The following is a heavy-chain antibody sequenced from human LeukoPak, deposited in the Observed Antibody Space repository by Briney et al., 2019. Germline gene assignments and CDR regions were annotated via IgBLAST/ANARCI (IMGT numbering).Heavy chain of an antibody. V-gene: IGHV1-69*13. CDR1: GGTFSSYA. CDR3: ARGSYYDSSGYPTGSRIYGMDV. D-gene: IGHD3-22*01. Sequence: ASVNVSCKASGGTFSSYAISWVRQAPGQGLEWMGGIIPIFGTANYAQKFQGRVTITADESTSTAYMELSSLRSEDTAVYYCARGSYYDSSGYPTGSRIYGMDVWGQGTTVTVSS. J-gene: IGHJ6*02. CDR2: IIPIFGTA.